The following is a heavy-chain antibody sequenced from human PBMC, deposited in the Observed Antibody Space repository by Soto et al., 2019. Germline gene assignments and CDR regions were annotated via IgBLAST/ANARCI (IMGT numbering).Heavy chain of an antibody. CDR1: GGSFSGYY. D-gene: IGHD2-15*01. J-gene: IGHJ6*03. CDR3: ARRRGCSGGSCYSKNYYYMDV. V-gene: IGHV4-34*01. Sequence: SETLSLTCAVYGGSFSGYYWSWIRQPPGKGLEWFGEINHSGSTNYNPSLKSRVTISVDTSKNQFSLKLSSVTAADTAVYYCARRRGCSGGSCYSKNYYYMDVWGKGTTVTVSS. CDR2: INHSGST.